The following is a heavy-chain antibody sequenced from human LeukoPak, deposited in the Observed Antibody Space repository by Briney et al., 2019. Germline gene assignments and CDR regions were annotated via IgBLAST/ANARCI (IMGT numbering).Heavy chain of an antibody. D-gene: IGHD4-11*01. CDR3: AKDWGKNDYSVYGYDY. CDR2: IRYDGSNK. CDR1: GFTFSSYG. V-gene: IGHV3-30*02. Sequence: PGGSLRLSCAASGFTFSSYGMHWVRQAPGKGLEWVAFIRYDGSNKYYADSVKGRFTISRDNSKNTLYLQMNSLRAEDTAVYYCAKDWGKNDYSVYGYDYWGQGTLVTVSS. J-gene: IGHJ4*02.